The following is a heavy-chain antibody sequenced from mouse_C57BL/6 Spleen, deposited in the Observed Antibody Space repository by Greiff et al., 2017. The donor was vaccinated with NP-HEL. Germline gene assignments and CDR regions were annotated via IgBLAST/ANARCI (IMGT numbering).Heavy chain of an antibody. CDR2: ISSGGDYT. J-gene: IGHJ4*01. CDR3: TRVTPGGYAMDY. D-gene: IGHD2-12*01. CDR1: GFTFSSSA. V-gene: IGHV5-9-1*02. Sequence: EVMLVESGEGLVKPGGSLKLSCAASGFTFSSSAMSWVRQTPEKRLEWVAYISSGGDYTYYADTVKGRFTISRDNARNTLYLQMSSLKSEDTAMYYCTRVTPGGYAMDYWGQGTSVTVSS.